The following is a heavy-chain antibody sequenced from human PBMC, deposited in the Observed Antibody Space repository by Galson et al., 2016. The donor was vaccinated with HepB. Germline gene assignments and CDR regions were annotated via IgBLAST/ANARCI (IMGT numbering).Heavy chain of an antibody. CDR3: VRGLLELHY. D-gene: IGHD1-7*01. J-gene: IGHJ4*01. CDR1: GLTLSDFY. V-gene: IGHV3-11*01. Sequence: SLRLSCAVSGLTLSDFYMSWVRQSPDKGLEWVAYISASGDSALYANSVKGRFTISRDNAKNSLHLQMNSLRAEDTAVYYCVRGLLELHYWGHGALVTVSS. CDR2: ISASGDSA.